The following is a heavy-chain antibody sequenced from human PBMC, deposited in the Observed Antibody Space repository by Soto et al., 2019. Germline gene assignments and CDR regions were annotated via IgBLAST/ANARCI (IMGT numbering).Heavy chain of an antibody. D-gene: IGHD3-3*01. CDR2: IIPILGIA. CDR1: GGTFSSYT. Sequence: SVKVSCKASGGTFSSYTISLVRQAPGQGLEWMGRIIPILGIANYAQKFQGRVTITADKSTSTAYMELSSLRSEDTAVYYCARGLDKTSPNFWEWPHVFDIWGKGTMVPVSS. CDR3: ARGLDKTSPNFWEWPHVFDI. J-gene: IGHJ3*02. V-gene: IGHV1-69*02.